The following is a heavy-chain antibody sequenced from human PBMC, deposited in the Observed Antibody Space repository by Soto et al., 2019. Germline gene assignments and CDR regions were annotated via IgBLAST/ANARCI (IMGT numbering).Heavy chain of an antibody. Sequence: SETLSLTCTVSGGSISSSSYYWGWIRQPPGKGLEWIGSIYYSGSTYYNPSLKSRVTISVDTSKNQFSLKLSSVTAADTAVYYCARQFPRRDPWGQGTLVTVSS. CDR3: ARQFPRRDP. CDR2: IYYSGST. J-gene: IGHJ5*02. V-gene: IGHV4-39*01. CDR1: GGSISSSSYY.